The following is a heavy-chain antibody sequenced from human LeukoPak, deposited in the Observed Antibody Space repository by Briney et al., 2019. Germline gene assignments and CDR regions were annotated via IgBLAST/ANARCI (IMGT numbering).Heavy chain of an antibody. Sequence: SETLSLTCTVSGGSISSSSHYWGWLRQPPGKGLEWFGSMNYSAGTYRNPSLKSRVPMSVDTYKNKFSLKLIFVSAADTAVYYCERDRGARDAFDIWGQGTMVTVSS. CDR2: MNYSAGT. CDR1: GGSISSSSHY. V-gene: IGHV4-39*02. J-gene: IGHJ3*02. D-gene: IGHD1-26*01. CDR3: ERDRGARDAFDI.